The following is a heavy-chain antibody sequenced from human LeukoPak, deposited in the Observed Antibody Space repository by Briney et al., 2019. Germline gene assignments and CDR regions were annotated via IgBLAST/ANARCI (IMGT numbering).Heavy chain of an antibody. J-gene: IGHJ4*02. V-gene: IGHV3-7*03. CDR2: IKEDGSEK. Sequence: PGGSLRLSCAASGFTFTSYWVNWVRQAPGKGLEWVANIKEDGSEKYYVDSVKGRFTISRDNAKNSVYLQMNSLRAEDTAVYYCARDNGFWGQGTLVTVSS. CDR3: ARDNGF. D-gene: IGHD2-8*01. CDR1: GFTFTSYW.